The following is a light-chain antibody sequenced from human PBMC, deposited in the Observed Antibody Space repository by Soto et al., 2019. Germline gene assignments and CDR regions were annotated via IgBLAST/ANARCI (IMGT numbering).Light chain of an antibody. V-gene: IGLV2-18*02. Sequence: QSALTQPPSVSGSPGQSVTISCTGTSSDVGSYNSVSWYQQSPGTVPKLMIYEFSNRPSGVPDRFSGSKSDNTASLTISGLQAEDEADYYCRSYTTSNTYVFGTGTKLTVL. CDR1: SSDVGSYNS. CDR2: EFS. J-gene: IGLJ1*01. CDR3: RSYTTSNTYV.